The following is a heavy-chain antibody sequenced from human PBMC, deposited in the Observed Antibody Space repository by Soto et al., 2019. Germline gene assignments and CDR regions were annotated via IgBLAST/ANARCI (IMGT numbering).Heavy chain of an antibody. D-gene: IGHD6-19*01. V-gene: IGHV1-3*01. CDR3: AREPVAGIWFDP. CDR1: GYTFTSYD. CDR2: INADNGNT. Sequence: ASVKVSCKASGYTFTSYDMHWVRQAPGQRLEWMGWINADNGNTNYSQKFQGRVTMTRDTSASTAYMELRSLRSDDTAVYYCAREPVAGIWFDPWAQGTLVTVSS. J-gene: IGHJ5*02.